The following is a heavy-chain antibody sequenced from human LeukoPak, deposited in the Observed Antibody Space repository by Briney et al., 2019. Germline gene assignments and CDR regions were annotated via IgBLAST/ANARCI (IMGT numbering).Heavy chain of an antibody. V-gene: IGHV3-21*01. CDR2: ISSSSSYI. J-gene: IGHJ4*02. Sequence: PGGSLRLSCAASGFTFSSYSMNWVRQAPGKGLEWVSSISSSSSYIYYADSVKGRFTTSRDNAKNSLYLQMNSLRAEDTAVYYCARGKNLGYCSSTSCPTGFDYWGQGTLVTVSS. D-gene: IGHD2-2*01. CDR1: GFTFSSYS. CDR3: ARGKNLGYCSSTSCPTGFDY.